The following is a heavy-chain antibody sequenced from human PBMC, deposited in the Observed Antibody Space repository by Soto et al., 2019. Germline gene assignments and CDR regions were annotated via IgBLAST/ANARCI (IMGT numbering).Heavy chain of an antibody. CDR1: GGSISSGGYY. Sequence: SETLSLTCTVSGGSISSGGYYRSWIRQHPGKGLEWIGYIYYSGSTYYNPSLKSRVTISVDTSKNQFSLKLSSVTAADTAVYYCATNQVVTGVTSVEYWGQGTLVTVSS. CDR3: ATNQVVTGVTSVEY. D-gene: IGHD2-21*02. J-gene: IGHJ4*02. CDR2: IYYSGST. V-gene: IGHV4-31*03.